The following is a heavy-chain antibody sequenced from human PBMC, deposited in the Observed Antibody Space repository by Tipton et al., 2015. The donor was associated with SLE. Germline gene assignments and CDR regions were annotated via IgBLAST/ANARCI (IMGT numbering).Heavy chain of an antibody. Sequence: TLSLTCAVYGGSFSAYYWSWIRQPPGKGLEWIGEINHRGSTNYNPSLKSRVTISVDTSKTQFSLRLNSVTAADTAVYYCARGGERYYFDYWGQGTLVTVSS. J-gene: IGHJ4*02. D-gene: IGHD2-21*01. CDR2: INHRGST. CDR1: GGSFSAYY. CDR3: ARGGERYYFDY. V-gene: IGHV4-34*01.